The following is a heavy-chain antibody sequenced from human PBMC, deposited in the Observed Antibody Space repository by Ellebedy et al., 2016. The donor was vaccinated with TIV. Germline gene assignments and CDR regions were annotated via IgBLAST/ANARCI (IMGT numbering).Heavy chain of an antibody. J-gene: IGHJ6*02. Sequence: PGGSLRLSCAASGFTFSSYGMHRVRQAPGKGLEWVAVIWYDGSNKYYADSVKGRFTISRDNSKNTLYLQMNSLRAEDTAVYYCARDNIPVVDGMDVWGQGTTVTVSS. CDR2: IWYDGSNK. D-gene: IGHD2-15*01. V-gene: IGHV3-33*01. CDR1: GFTFSSYG. CDR3: ARDNIPVVDGMDV.